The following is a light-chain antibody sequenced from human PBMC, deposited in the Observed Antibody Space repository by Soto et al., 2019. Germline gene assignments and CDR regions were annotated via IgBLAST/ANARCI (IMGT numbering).Light chain of an antibody. J-gene: IGKJ1*01. CDR1: QSVLYSSNNRNY. CDR3: QQYYSSSWT. CDR2: WAS. Sequence: DTVMTQSPDSLAVPLGERATINCKSSQSVLYSSNNRNYLAWYQQKPGHPPKLLIYWASTRESGVPDRFSGSGSGTDFTLTISSLQAEDVAVYYCQQYYSSSWTFGQGTKVDIK. V-gene: IGKV4-1*01.